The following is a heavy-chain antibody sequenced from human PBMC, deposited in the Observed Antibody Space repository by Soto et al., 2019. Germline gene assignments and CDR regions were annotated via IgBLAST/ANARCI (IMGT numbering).Heavy chain of an antibody. CDR3: ARHYGAGSYFFDI. V-gene: IGHV3-53*01. CDR1: GLSVSINY. Sequence: GGSLRLSCAASGLSVSINYMSWIRQAPGEGLEWVSLIYSDGRTFYADSVKGRFTISRDNSETTVYLQMNSLRVDDTAVYYCARHYGAGSYFFDIWGQGTLVTVSS. D-gene: IGHD3-10*01. J-gene: IGHJ4*02. CDR2: IYSDGRT.